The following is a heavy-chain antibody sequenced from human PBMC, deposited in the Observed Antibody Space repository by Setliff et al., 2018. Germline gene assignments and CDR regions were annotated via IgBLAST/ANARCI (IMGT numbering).Heavy chain of an antibody. D-gene: IGHD4-4*01. J-gene: IGHJ2*01. V-gene: IGHV4-34*01. CDR3: ASLGMTTMMDWYFDL. CDR1: GGSFSAYY. Sequence: SETLSLTCAVYGGSFSAYYWSWIRQPPGKGLEWIGEINHSGSTNYNPSLKSRVTISIDTSKNQFSLKLSSVTAADTAVYYCASLGMTTMMDWYFDLWGRGTLVTVSS. CDR2: INHSGST.